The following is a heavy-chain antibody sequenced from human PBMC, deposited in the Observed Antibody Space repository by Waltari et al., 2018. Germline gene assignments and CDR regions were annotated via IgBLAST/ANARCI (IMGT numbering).Heavy chain of an antibody. Sequence: QLQLQESGPGLVKPSETLSLTCSVSIVSINTNRHYWGWIRQPPGQGLEWIGTISYNGATYSSPSLRSRVTIFRDTSKNQLSLKLGSVTAADTAFYYCATYIGASLGTAAFDVWGQGTMVTVSS. CDR1: IVSINTNRHY. CDR2: ISYNGAT. CDR3: ATYIGASLGTAAFDV. J-gene: IGHJ3*01. V-gene: IGHV4-39*01. D-gene: IGHD5-12*01.